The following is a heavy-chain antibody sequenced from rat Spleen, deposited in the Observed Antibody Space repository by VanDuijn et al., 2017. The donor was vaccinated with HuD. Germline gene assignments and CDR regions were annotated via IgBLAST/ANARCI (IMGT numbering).Heavy chain of an antibody. J-gene: IGHJ3*01. CDR3: ARHGIYNNCGWFAY. CDR2: ISTGGGTT. V-gene: IGHV5S23*01. Sequence: EVQLVESGGGLVQPGRSLKLSCAASGFTFSNYDMAWVRQAPTKGLEWVASISTGGGTTYYRDSVKGRFTISRDNAKSTLCLQMDSLRSEDTATYYCARHGIYNNCGWFAYWGQGTLVTVSS. D-gene: IGHD1-10*01. CDR1: GFTFSNYD.